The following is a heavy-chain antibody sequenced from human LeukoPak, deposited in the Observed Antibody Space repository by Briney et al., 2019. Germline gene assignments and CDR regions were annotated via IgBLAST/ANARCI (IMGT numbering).Heavy chain of an antibody. V-gene: IGHV3-30*02. Sequence: GGSLRLSCAASGFTFSSYGMHWVRQAPGKGLEWVAFIRYDGSNKYYADSVKGRFTISRDNSKNTLYLQMNSLRAEDTAVYYCAKAGAVVVVAAKYFDYWGQGTLVTVSS. CDR1: GFTFSSYG. CDR3: AKAGAVVVVAAKYFDY. J-gene: IGHJ4*02. CDR2: IRYDGSNK. D-gene: IGHD2-15*01.